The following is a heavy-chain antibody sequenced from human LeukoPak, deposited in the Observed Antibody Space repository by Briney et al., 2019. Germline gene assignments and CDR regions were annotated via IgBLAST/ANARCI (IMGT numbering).Heavy chain of an antibody. D-gene: IGHD3-10*01. CDR3: ARGRSAIYYADY. CDR2: ISAYKGNT. CDR1: GYTFTIYG. J-gene: IGHJ4*02. V-gene: IGHV1-18*01. Sequence: SAKVSCKASGYTFTIYGISWVRQAPGHGREWMGWISAYKGNTNYAQNLQGRGTMTTDTSTSTAYMGLRSLRADDTAVYYCARGRSAIYYADYWGQGTLVTVSS.